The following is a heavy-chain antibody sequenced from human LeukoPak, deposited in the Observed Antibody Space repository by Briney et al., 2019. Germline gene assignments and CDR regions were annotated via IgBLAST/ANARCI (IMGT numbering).Heavy chain of an antibody. V-gene: IGHV1-24*01. CDR1: GYTLTELS. J-gene: IGHJ4*02. CDR2: FDPEDGET. D-gene: IGHD3-3*01. CDR3: ATGQPQLRFLEWLSRRVSYFDY. Sequence: RASVKVSCKVSGYTLTELSMHWVRQAPGKGREGMGGFDPEDGETIYAQKFQGRVTMTEDTSTDTAYMELSSLRSEDTAVYNCATGQPQLRFLEWLSRRVSYFDYWGQGTLVTVSS.